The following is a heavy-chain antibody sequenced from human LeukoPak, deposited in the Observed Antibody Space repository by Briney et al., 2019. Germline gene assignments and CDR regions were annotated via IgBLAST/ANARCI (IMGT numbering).Heavy chain of an antibody. J-gene: IGHJ4*02. D-gene: IGHD2-15*01. CDR1: GYTFTGYY. Sequence: ASVKVSCKASGYTFTGYYMHWVRQAPGQGLEWMGWINPNSGGTNYAQKFQGWVTMTRDTSISTAYMELSRLRSDDTAVYYCARTRVAAKRELGYWGQGTLVTVSS. CDR2: INPNSGGT. V-gene: IGHV1-2*04. CDR3: ARTRVAAKRELGY.